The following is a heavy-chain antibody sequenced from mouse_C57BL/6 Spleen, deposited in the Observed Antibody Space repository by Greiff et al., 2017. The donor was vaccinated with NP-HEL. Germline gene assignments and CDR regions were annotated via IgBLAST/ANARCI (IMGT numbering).Heavy chain of an antibody. Sequence: QVQLQQSGPELVKPGASVKISCKASGYAFSSSWMNWVKQRPGKGLEWIGRIYPGDGDTNYNGKFKGKATLTADKSSSTAYTQLSSLTSEDSAVYFCASPYYDYDPFAYWGQGTLVTVSA. D-gene: IGHD2-4*01. CDR2: IYPGDGDT. V-gene: IGHV1-82*01. J-gene: IGHJ3*01. CDR1: GYAFSSSW. CDR3: ASPYYDYDPFAY.